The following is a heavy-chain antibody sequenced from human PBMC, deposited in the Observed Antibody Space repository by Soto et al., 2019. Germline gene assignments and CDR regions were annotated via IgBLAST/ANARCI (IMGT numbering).Heavy chain of an antibody. V-gene: IGHV1-69*13. J-gene: IGHJ4*02. CDR3: ARALGIDPFDY. D-gene: IGHD7-27*01. CDR2: IIPIFGTA. Sequence: ASVKVSCKASGCTFSSYAISWVRQAPGQGLEWMGGIIPIFGTANYAQKFQGRFTITAEESTITAYMELSSLRSEDTAVYYCARALGIDPFDYWGQGTLVTVSS. CDR1: GCTFSSYA.